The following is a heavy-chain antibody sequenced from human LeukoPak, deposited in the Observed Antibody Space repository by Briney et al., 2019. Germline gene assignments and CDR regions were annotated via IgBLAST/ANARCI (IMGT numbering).Heavy chain of an antibody. V-gene: IGHV4-39*07. D-gene: IGHD1-1*01. CDR1: GASISGSTNY. Sequence: SETLSLTCTVYGASISGSTNYWGWIRQPPGKGLEWIGNIYHTGSTYYNPSLKSRVTISVDRSKNQFSLKLSSVTAADTAVYYCARDFTGWNDYYYYGMDVWGQGTTVTVSS. J-gene: IGHJ6*02. CDR2: IYHTGST. CDR3: ARDFTGWNDYYYYGMDV.